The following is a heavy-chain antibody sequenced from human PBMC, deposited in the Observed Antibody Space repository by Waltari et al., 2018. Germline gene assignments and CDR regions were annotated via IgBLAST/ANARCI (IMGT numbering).Heavy chain of an antibody. CDR1: GFAVPNHY. CDR3: ARGSRLGGSVF. V-gene: IGHV3-66*02. D-gene: IGHD3-16*01. Sequence: EARLMESGGGLVQPGGSLRLPWVASGFAVPNHYMTWFRQAPGKGPEWVSIIYVGGGTYYADSVKGRFTVSRDSSANSLYLQMNNLRIDDTAVYYCARGSRLGGSVFWGQGTLVTVSS. J-gene: IGHJ4*02. CDR2: IYVGGGT.